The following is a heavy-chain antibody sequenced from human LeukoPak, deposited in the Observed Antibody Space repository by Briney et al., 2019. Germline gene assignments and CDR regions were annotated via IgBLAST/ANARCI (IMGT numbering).Heavy chain of an antibody. CDR2: ISYDGSNK. V-gene: IGHV3-30-3*01. J-gene: IGHJ4*02. CDR3: ARSVQQLAYYFDY. CDR1: XFTXSSYA. D-gene: IGHD6-13*01. Sequence: PGRSLRLSCAASXFTXSSYAMHWVRQAPGXXXXXVAVISYDGSNKYYADSMKGRFTISRDNSKNTLYLQMNSLRAEDTAVYYCARSVQQLAYYFDYWGQGTLVTVSS.